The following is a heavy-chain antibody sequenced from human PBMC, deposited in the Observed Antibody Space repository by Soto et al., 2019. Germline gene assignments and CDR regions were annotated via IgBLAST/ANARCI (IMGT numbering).Heavy chain of an antibody. CDR3: AKSRDGYNFYFYYGMDV. J-gene: IGHJ6*02. Sequence: GGSLRLSCAASGFTFNNYGMHWVRQAPGKGLEWVAHILYDGGMNYYADSVKGRFTISRDNSKNTLYLQMNSLTAEDTAVYFCAKSRDGYNFYFYYGMDVWGQGTAVTV. CDR2: ILYDGGMN. D-gene: IGHD5-12*01. V-gene: IGHV3-30*18. CDR1: GFTFNNYG.